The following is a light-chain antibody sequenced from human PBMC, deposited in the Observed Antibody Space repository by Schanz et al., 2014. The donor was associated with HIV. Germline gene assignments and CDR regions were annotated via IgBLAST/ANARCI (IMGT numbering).Light chain of an antibody. CDR2: EVS. CDR3: SSKATGGRAPFV. V-gene: IGLV2-18*02. CDR1: SSDLGDYNR. J-gene: IGLJ2*01. Sequence: QSALTQPPSVSGSPGQSVTISCTGTSSDLGDYNRVSWYQQPPGTAPKLIIYEVSNRPSGVPDRFSGSKSGNSASLTISGLQAEDEADYYCSSKATGGRAPFVFGGGTKLTVL.